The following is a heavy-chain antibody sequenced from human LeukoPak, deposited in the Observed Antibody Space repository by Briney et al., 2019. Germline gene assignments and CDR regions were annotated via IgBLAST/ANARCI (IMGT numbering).Heavy chain of an antibody. J-gene: IGHJ6*02. V-gene: IGHV3-7*02. D-gene: IGHD3-22*01. CDR3: ARAFYYDIIGGEGMDV. CDR1: GFTFSSYW. CDR2: IKQDGSDK. Sequence: TGGSLRLSCAASGFTFSSYWMSWVRQAPGKGLEWVANIKQDGSDKYYVDSVKGRFTISRDNAKNSLYLQMNSLRAEDTAVYYCARAFYYDIIGGEGMDVWGQGTTVTVSS.